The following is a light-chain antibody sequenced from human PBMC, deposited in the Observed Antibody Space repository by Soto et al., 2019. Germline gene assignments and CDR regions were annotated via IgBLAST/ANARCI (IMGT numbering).Light chain of an antibody. Sequence: EIVMTQSPATLSVSPGERATLSCRASQSVYSNLAWCQQKPGQAPRLLIYAASTRATGIPDRFSGSGSGTEFTLTISSLQSEDFAIYYCHQYNDWPITFGQGTRLEIK. CDR1: QSVYSN. CDR3: HQYNDWPIT. V-gene: IGKV3-15*01. CDR2: AAS. J-gene: IGKJ5*01.